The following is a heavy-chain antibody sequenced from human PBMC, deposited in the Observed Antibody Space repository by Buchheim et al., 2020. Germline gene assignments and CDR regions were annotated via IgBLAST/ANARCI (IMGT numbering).Heavy chain of an antibody. V-gene: IGHV3-74*01. CDR1: GFTFSSYW. CDR2: INSDGSST. CDR3: ARGVLEWLLSSYYYYYGMDV. Sequence: EVQLVESGGGLVQPGRSLRLSCAASGFTFSSYWMHWVRQAPGKGLVWVSRINSDGSSTSYADSVKGRFTISRDNAKNTLYLQMNSLRAEDTAVYYCARGVLEWLLSSYYYYYGMDVWGQGTT. D-gene: IGHD3-3*01. J-gene: IGHJ6*02.